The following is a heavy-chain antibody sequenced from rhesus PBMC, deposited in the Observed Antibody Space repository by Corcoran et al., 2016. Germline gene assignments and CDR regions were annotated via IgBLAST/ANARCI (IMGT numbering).Heavy chain of an antibody. Sequence: QAKLDQSGEGLIKPSETLSLTCAVPGDSGGKSHYWSRIRQAPGGRREWIGYIGVSHASRRGRVPMSKDTYKNQFSLPLTSLTAADTAIYVCARGLMTGHSYLDVWGPGVLVTVSS. CDR1: GDSGGKSHY. J-gene: IGHJ5-2*01. D-gene: IGHD1-32*01. CDR3: ARGLMTGHSYLDV. V-gene: IGHV4-73*01. CDR2: IG.